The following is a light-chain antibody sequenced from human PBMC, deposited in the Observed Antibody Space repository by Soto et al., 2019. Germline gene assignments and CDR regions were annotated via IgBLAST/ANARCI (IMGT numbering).Light chain of an antibody. V-gene: IGKV1-9*01. J-gene: IGKJ4*01. CDR2: SAS. CDR1: QALSNY. CDR3: QQLRRYPLT. Sequence: DIQLTQSPSVLSASVGDTVTITCRASQALSNYLAWYQQKPGKAPDLLIYSASTLQSGVPSRFSGSGSETEFSLTIRALQPEDFATYYCQQLRRYPLTFGGGTKVDIK.